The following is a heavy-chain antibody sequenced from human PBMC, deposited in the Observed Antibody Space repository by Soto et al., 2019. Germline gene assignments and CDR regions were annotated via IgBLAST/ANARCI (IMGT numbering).Heavy chain of an antibody. Sequence: GGSLRLSCAASGFTFSSYGMHWVRQAPGKGLEWVAVISYDGSNKYYADSVKGRFTISRDNSKNTLYLQMNSLRAEDTAVYYCAKVTNYYGSGSYYDYYYGMDVWGQGTTVTVSS. CDR3: AKVTNYYGSGSYYDYYYGMDV. CDR2: ISYDGSNK. V-gene: IGHV3-30*18. D-gene: IGHD3-10*01. CDR1: GFTFSSYG. J-gene: IGHJ6*02.